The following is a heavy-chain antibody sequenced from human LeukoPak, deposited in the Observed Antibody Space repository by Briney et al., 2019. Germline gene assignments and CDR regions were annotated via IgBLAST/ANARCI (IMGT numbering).Heavy chain of an antibody. Sequence: SETLSLTCAVYGGSFSGYYWSWIRQPPGKGLEWIGEINHSGSTNYNPSLKSRVTISVDTSKNQFSLKLSSVTAADTAVYYCARLPNYDYVWGSYRYTGYLDYWGQGTLVTVSS. CDR3: ARLPNYDYVWGSYRYTGYLDY. J-gene: IGHJ4*02. CDR2: INHSGST. D-gene: IGHD3-16*02. CDR1: GGSFSGYY. V-gene: IGHV4-34*01.